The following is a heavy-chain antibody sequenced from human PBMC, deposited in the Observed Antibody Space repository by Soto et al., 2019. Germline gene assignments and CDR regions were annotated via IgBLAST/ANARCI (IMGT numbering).Heavy chain of an antibody. D-gene: IGHD2-2*01. CDR3: ARVLVPAALYYYYYYMDV. CDR1: GFTFSSYW. J-gene: IGHJ6*03. V-gene: IGHV3-7*01. Sequence: GGSLRLSCAASGFTFSSYWMSWVRQAPGKGLEWVANIKQDGSEKYYADSVKGRFTISRDNAKNSLYLQMNSLRAEDTAVYYCARVLVPAALYYYYYYMDVGGKGTTVTVSS. CDR2: IKQDGSEK.